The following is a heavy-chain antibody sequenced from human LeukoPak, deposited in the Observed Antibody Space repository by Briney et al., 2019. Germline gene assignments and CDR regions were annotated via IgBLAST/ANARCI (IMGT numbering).Heavy chain of an antibody. D-gene: IGHD1-26*01. CDR2: IRGSGGST. J-gene: IGHJ3*02. CDR3: ASFPGSHYDAFDI. Sequence: PGGSLRLSCAASGFTFSSYAMSWVRQAPGKVLEWVSAIRGSGGSTYYADSVKGRFTIPRDNSKNTLYLQMNSLRAEDTAVYYCASFPGSHYDAFDIWGQGTMVTVSS. V-gene: IGHV3-23*01. CDR1: GFTFSSYA.